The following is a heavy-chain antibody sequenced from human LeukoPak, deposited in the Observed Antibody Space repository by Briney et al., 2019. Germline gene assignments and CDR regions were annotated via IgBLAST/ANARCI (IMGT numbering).Heavy chain of an antibody. CDR2: ISSSSSYI. V-gene: IGHV3-21*01. CDR1: GFTFISYS. Sequence: PGGSLRLSCAASGFTFISYSMNWVRQAPGKGLEWVSSISSSSSYIYYADSVKGRFTISRDNAKNSLYLQMNSLRAEDTAVYYCAWACTSCYADYSYMDVWGKGTTVTVSS. D-gene: IGHD2-2*01. CDR3: AWACTSCYADYSYMDV. J-gene: IGHJ6*03.